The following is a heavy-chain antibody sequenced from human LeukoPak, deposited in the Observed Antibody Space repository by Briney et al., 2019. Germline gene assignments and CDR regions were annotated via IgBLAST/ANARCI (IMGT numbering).Heavy chain of an antibody. J-gene: IGHJ3*02. CDR2: IYHSGST. CDR3: ARDGRAVAEAFDI. V-gene: IGHV4-4*02. D-gene: IGHD6-19*01. Sequence: SGTLSLTCAASGVSISSSNWWSWVRQPPGKGLEWIGEIYHSGSTNYNPSLKSRVTISVDKSKNHFSLKLSSVTAADTSVYYCARDGRAVAEAFDIGGQGTMVTVSA. CDR1: GVSISSSNW.